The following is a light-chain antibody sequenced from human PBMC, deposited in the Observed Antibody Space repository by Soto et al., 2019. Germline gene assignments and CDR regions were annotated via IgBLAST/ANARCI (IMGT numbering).Light chain of an antibody. J-gene: IGLJ2*01. CDR1: NSNMGRNY. V-gene: IGLV1-47*01. Sequence: HSVLTQTPSASGTPGQRITISCSGSNSNMGRNYVYWYQQVPGTAPKLLMYRNDVRPSGVPDRFTGSKSGTSASLAISGLRSEDEADYYCAVWDNSLNGVAFGGGTKLTVL. CDR2: RND. CDR3: AVWDNSLNGVA.